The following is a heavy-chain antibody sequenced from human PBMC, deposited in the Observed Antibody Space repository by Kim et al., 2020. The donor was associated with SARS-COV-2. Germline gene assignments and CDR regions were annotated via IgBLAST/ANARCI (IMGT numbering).Heavy chain of an antibody. J-gene: IGHJ4*02. D-gene: IGHD5-18*01. CDR3: AREVGYSYGYDY. V-gene: IGHV4-59*01. Sequence: NHTPSHKSRATIPVDTSKNPFSLKLSSVTAADTAVYYCAREVGYSYGYDYWGQGTLVTVSS.